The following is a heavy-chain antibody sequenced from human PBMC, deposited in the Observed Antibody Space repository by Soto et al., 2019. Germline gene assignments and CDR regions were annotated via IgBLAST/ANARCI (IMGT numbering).Heavy chain of an antibody. CDR1: GGTVASSHW. V-gene: IGHV4-4*02. CDR3: AREIVTAGGNNYFDP. Sequence: SETLSLTCGVSGGTVASSHWWSWVRQSPGRGLEWIGDVYHTGDTNFNPSLQSRVTFSVDKSNNQFSLRLTSVTAADTAVYFCAREIVTAGGNNYFDPWGPGTLVTVSS. CDR2: VYHTGDT. D-gene: IGHD2-21*02. J-gene: IGHJ5*02.